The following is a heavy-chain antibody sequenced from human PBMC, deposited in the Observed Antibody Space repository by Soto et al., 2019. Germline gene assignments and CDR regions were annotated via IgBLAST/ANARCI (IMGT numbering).Heavy chain of an antibody. V-gene: IGHV4-34*01. Sequence: QVQLQQWGAGLLKPSETLSLTSAVYGGSFSGYYWSGIRQPPGRGLAWIGEINHSGSTNYNTSLKSRVTISVDTSNNQFALKLSSVTAADTAMYYCARVEPYSSSAFGPKRTNWCDPWGQGTLVTVSS. J-gene: IGHJ5*02. CDR3: ARVEPYSSSAFGPKRTNWCDP. CDR2: INHSGST. D-gene: IGHD6-6*01. CDR1: GGSFSGYY.